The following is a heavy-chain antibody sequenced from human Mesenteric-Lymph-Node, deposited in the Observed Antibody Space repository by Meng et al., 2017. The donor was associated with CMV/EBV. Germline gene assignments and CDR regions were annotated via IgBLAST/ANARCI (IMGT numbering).Heavy chain of an antibody. V-gene: IGHV4-39*07. CDR1: GGSISSPSYY. CDR3: ARTSEWGTWYFDL. D-gene: IGHD3-3*01. J-gene: IGHJ2*01. CDR2: IYNNGNT. Sequence: SETLSLTCTVSGGSISSPSYYWGWIRQPPGKGLEWIGIIYNNGNTYYDPALKSRVTISVDTSKNQFSLKLSSVTAADTAVYYCARTSEWGTWYFDLWGRGALVTVSS.